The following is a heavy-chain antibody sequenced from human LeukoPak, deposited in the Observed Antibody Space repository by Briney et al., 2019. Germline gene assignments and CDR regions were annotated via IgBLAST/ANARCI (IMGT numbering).Heavy chain of an antibody. V-gene: IGHV1-18*01. D-gene: IGHD4-17*01. J-gene: IGHJ6*03. CDR2: ISAYNGNT. Sequence: GASVKVSCKASGYTFTSYGISWVRQAPGQGLEWMGWISAYNGNTNYAQKLQGRVTMTTDTSTSTAYMELRSLRSDDTAVYYCARTYGDYGTLYYYYYYMDVWGKGTTVTVSS. CDR3: ARTYGDYGTLYYYYYYMDV. CDR1: GYTFTSYG.